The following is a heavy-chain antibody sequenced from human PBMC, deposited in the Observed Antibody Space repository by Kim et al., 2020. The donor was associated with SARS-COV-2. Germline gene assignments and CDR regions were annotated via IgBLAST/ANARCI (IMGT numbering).Heavy chain of an antibody. D-gene: IGHD1-26*01. CDR2: IYYSGST. J-gene: IGHJ4*02. CDR1: GGSISSSSYY. V-gene: IGHV4-39*07. CDR3: ARDQIVGALPYYFDY. Sequence: SETLSLTCTVSGGSISSSSYYWGWIRQPPGKGLEWIGSIYYSGSTYYNPSLKSRVTISVDTSKNQFSLKLSSVTAADTAVYYCARDQIVGALPYYFDYWGQGTLVTVSS.